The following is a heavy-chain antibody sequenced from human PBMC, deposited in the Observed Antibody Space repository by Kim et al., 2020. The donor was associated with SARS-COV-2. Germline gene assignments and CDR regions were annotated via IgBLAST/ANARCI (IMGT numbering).Heavy chain of an antibody. J-gene: IGHJ3*02. CDR1: GFTFSSYA. V-gene: IGHV3-30*04. D-gene: IGHD5-18*01. CDR3: ARDPVAKYSFAFDI. CDR2: ISYDGSNK. Sequence: GGSLRLSCAASGFTFSSYAMHWVRQAPGKGLEWVAVISYDGSNKYYADSVKGRFTISRDNSKNTLYLQMNSLRAEDTAVYYCARDPVAKYSFAFDIWGQGTMVTVSS.